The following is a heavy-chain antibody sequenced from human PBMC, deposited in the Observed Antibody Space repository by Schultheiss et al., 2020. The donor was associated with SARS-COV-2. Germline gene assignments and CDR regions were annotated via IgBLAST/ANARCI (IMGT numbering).Heavy chain of an antibody. CDR2: INHSGST. CDR3: ARGLGVVTPLLDY. Sequence: GSLRLSCAVYGGSFSGYYWSWIRQPPGKGLEWIGEINHSGSTNYNPSLKSRVTISVDTSKNQFSLKLSSVTAADTAVYYCARGLGVVTPLLDYWGRGTLVTVSS. CDR1: GGSFSGYY. J-gene: IGHJ2*01. V-gene: IGHV4-34*01. D-gene: IGHD4-23*01.